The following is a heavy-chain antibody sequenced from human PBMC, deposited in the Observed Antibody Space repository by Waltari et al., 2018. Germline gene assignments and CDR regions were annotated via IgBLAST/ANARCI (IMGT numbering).Heavy chain of an antibody. D-gene: IGHD3-22*01. V-gene: IGHV1-18*01. CDR3: AREERYYYDSSCYYPTRDV. CDR1: GYMFNRYG. CDR2: ISAYNGNT. J-gene: IGHJ6*02. Sequence: QVQLVQSGAEVKQPGASMKVSCKASGYMFNRYGISWVRQAPGQGLEWMGWISAYNGNTNQAQKFNGRGTMTTDPTTSTAYMELRSLRSDDTAVYYCAREERYYYDSSCYYPTRDVWGQGTTVTVSS.